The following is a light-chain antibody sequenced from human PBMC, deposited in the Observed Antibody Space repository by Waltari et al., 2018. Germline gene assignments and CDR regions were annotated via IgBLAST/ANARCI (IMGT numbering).Light chain of an antibody. Sequence: SYVLTQPPSVSVAPGPTARITCGGNNIGSKSVNWHQPKPGPAPVLVVYDDSDRPSGIPERFSGSNSGNTASLTISRVEAGDESDYYCQVWDSSSDHVVFGGGTKLNVL. CDR2: DDS. CDR3: QVWDSSSDHVV. J-gene: IGLJ2*01. CDR1: NIGSKS. V-gene: IGLV3-21*02.